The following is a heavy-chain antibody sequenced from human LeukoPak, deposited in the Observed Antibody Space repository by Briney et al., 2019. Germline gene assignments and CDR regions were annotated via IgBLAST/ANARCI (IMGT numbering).Heavy chain of an antibody. Sequence: SETLSLTCAVCGGSFSGYYWSWIRQPPGKGLEWIGEINHSGSTNYNPSLKSRVTISVDTSKNQFSLKLSSVTAADTAVYYCARGRCSSTSCYARARHDAFDIWGQGTMVTVSS. V-gene: IGHV4-34*01. CDR2: INHSGST. D-gene: IGHD2-2*01. J-gene: IGHJ3*02. CDR3: ARGRCSSTSCYARARHDAFDI. CDR1: GGSFSGYY.